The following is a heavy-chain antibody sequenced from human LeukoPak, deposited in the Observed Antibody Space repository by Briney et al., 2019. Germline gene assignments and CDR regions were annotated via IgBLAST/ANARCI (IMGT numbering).Heavy chain of an antibody. CDR2: IAHHGSNK. V-gene: IGHV3-30*02. Sequence: GGSLRLSCAASGFTFSRNAIHWVRQGPGKGLGWVSYIAHHGSNKYYAESVKGRFTISRDNSKRTLYLQMNSPRADHKALQYIAKDGSGSSTDWGQRTLVSVSS. J-gene: IGHJ4*02. D-gene: IGHD3-10*01. CDR1: GFTFSRNA. CDR3: AKDGSGSSTD.